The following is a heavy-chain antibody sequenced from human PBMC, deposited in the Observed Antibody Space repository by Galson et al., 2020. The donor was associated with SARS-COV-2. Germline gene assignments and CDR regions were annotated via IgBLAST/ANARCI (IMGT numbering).Heavy chain of an antibody. V-gene: IGHV4-39*01. CDR1: GDSINYNHNY. CDR2: INYDGST. Sequence: SETLSLTCTVSGDSINYNHNYWGWIRQPPGKGLEWTGSINYDGSTYHNPSLKSRVTISVDTSRNQFSLKLTTVTAADTGLFYCARHAGNDGSNTYFDSWGQRTLVFVSS. CDR3: ARHAGNDGSNTYFDS. J-gene: IGHJ4*02. D-gene: IGHD4-4*01.